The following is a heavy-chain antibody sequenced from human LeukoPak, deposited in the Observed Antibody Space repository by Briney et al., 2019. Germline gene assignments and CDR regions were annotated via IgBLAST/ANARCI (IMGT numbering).Heavy chain of an antibody. D-gene: IGHD3-22*01. J-gene: IGHJ4*02. CDR2: IYSGGST. V-gene: IGHV3-66*01. CDR1: GFTVSSNY. Sequence: PGGSLRLSCAASGFTVSSNYMSWVRQAPGKGLEWVSVIYSGGSTYYADSVKGRFTISRDNSKNTLYLQMNSLRAEDTAVYYCAKGPTAYYYDSSGYYYDYWGQGTLVTVSS. CDR3: AKGPTAYYYDSSGYYYDY.